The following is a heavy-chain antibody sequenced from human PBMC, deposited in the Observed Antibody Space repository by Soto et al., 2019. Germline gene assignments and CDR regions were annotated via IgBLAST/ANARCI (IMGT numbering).Heavy chain of an antibody. CDR3: ARDREHTHGRCFAP. Sequence: PSETMSHSCTVSDDAITNFYWSRIRHPPGKGLEWIGYVYYTGSTIYNPSLQSRVTMSVDTSKNQFSLKLSSVTAADTAVYYCARDREHTHGRCFAPWGQGTLVTGSS. V-gene: IGHV4-59*01. D-gene: IGHD1-26*01. CDR1: DDAITNFY. J-gene: IGHJ5*02. CDR2: VYYTGST.